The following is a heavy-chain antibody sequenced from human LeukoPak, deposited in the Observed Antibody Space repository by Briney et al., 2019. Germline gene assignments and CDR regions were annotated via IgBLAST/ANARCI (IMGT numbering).Heavy chain of an antibody. D-gene: IGHD2-15*01. V-gene: IGHV5-51*01. CDR3: ARQLPQDIVVGRGAFDI. CDR1: GYSFTSYW. CDR2: IYPGDSDT. Sequence: KHGESLKISCKGSGYSFTSYWIGWVRQMPGKGLEWMGIIYPGDSDTRYSPSFQGQVTISADKSISTAYLQWSSLKASDTAMYYCARQLPQDIVVGRGAFDIWGQGTMVTVSS. J-gene: IGHJ3*02.